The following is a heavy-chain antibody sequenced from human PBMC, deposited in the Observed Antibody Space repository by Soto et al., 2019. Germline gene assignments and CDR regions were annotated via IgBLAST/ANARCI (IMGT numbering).Heavy chain of an antibody. D-gene: IGHD3-22*01. CDR2: ISGSGGST. V-gene: IGHV3-23*01. CDR1: GFTFSSYA. Sequence: PGGSLRLSCAASGFTFSSYAMSWVRQAPGKGLEWVSAISGSGGSTYYADSVKGRFTISRDNSKNTLYLQMNSLRAEDTAVYYCAKDPHRSPYDSSGPTAFDWGQGTLVTVSS. J-gene: IGHJ4*02. CDR3: AKDPHRSPYDSSGPTAFD.